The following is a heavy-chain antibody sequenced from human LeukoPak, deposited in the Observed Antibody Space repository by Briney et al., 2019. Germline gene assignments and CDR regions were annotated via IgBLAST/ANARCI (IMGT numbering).Heavy chain of an antibody. J-gene: IGHJ6*03. V-gene: IGHV3-21*01. CDR2: ISSSSSYI. D-gene: IGHD1-1*01. Sequence: GGSLRLSCAASGFTFSSYSMNWVRQAPGKGLEWVSSISSSSSYIYYADSVKGRFTISRDNAKNSLYLQMNSLRAEDTAVYYCASQNGAQLRGYYMDVWGKGTTVTVSS. CDR1: GFTFSSYS. CDR3: ASQNGAQLRGYYMDV.